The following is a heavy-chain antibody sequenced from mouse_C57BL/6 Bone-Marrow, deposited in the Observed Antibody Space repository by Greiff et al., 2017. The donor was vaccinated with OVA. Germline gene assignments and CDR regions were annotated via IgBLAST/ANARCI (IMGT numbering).Heavy chain of an antibody. CDR3: ARDGYYGWYFDV. D-gene: IGHD2-3*01. CDR2: ISSGGSYT. V-gene: IGHV5-6*01. J-gene: IGHJ1*03. CDR1: GFTFSSYG. Sequence: EVKLVESGGDLVKPGGSLKLSCAASGFTFSSYGMSWVRQTPDKRLEWVATISSGGSYTYYPDRVKGRFTISRDNAKNTLYLQMSSLKSEDTAMYYCARDGYYGWYFDVWGTGTTVTVSS.